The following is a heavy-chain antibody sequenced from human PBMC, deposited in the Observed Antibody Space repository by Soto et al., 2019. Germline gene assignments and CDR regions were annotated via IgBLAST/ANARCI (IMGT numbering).Heavy chain of an antibody. CDR3: AHRFLLVRGDYFEH. V-gene: IGHV2-5*01. D-gene: IGHD6-6*01. J-gene: IGHJ4*02. Sequence: SGPTLVNPTQTLTLTCSFSGFSLSTSGVGVGWIRQPPGKALEWLALIYWNDDKRYSPSLKSRLTITKDTSKNQVVLTVTNMDPVDTATYYCAHRFLLVRGDYFEHWGQGTLVTVSS. CDR2: IYWNDDK. CDR1: GFSLSTSGVG.